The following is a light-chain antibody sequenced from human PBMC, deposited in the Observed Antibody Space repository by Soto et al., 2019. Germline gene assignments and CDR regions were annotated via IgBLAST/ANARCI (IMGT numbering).Light chain of an antibody. CDR3: CSYKTSNTFV. CDR2: HVT. J-gene: IGLJ1*01. V-gene: IGLV2-14*01. CDR1: SSDVGVYNY. Sequence: SVLPQPASLSGSLGQSITLSCRGTSSDVGVYNYVSWYQQYPGKAPKLMIYHVTDRPSGVSNRFSGSKSGNTASLTISGLQAEDEADYYCCSYKTSNTFVFGTGTKVTVL.